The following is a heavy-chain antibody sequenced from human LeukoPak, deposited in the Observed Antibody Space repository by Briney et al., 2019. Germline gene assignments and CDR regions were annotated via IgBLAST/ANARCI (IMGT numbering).Heavy chain of an antibody. Sequence: GGSLRLSCAASGFTFSAYAMNWVRQAPGKGPEWIAYLSSGVPTIYYADSVKGRFTISRDNAKNSLYLQMYGLRDDDTAVYYCARDWIWGQGTMVTVSS. CDR1: GFTFSAYA. CDR3: ARDWI. J-gene: IGHJ3*02. CDR2: LSSGVPTI. V-gene: IGHV3-48*02.